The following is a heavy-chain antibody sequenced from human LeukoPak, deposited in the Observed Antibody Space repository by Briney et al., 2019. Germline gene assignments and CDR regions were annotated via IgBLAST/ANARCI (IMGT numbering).Heavy chain of an antibody. CDR2: ISSNGITT. V-gene: IGHV3-53*01. D-gene: IGHD2-21*02. CDR3: VRDRAWGSYDC. CDR1: GFTVSSNY. Sequence: GGSLRLSCAASGFTVSSNYMSWVRQAPRKGLEWVSGISSNGITTYYADSVKGRFTPSRDNAKKTLYLQMNSLRADDTAMYFCVRDRAWGSYDCGGQGALVSVSS. J-gene: IGHJ4*02.